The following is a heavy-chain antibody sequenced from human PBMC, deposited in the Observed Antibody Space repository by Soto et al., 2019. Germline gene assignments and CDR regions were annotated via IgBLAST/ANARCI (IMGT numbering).Heavy chain of an antibody. CDR1: GGSISSGGYY. CDR3: ARVGISSSDAFDI. V-gene: IGHV4-31*03. D-gene: IGHD6-6*01. Sequence: SETLSLTCSVSGGSISSGGYYWSWIRQLPGKDLEWIGYIYHSGNTYYNSSLKSRLTISVDTSKNQFSLKLTSVTAADTAVYYCARVGISSSDAFDIWGQGTMVSVSS. J-gene: IGHJ3*02. CDR2: IYHSGNT.